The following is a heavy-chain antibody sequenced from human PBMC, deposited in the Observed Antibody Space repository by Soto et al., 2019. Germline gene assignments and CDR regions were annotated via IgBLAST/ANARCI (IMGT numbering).Heavy chain of an antibody. D-gene: IGHD1-26*01. J-gene: IGHJ5*02. CDR3: AKNQGVELVPLATVDWFDP. Sequence: GSLRLSCAASGFIFENFGMSWVRQAPGKGLEWISSISGSGFKKYYADSVKGRFTISRDNSKSTVYLEMNNLSTEDTAVYHCAKNQGVELVPLATVDWFDPWGQGSVVTVSS. V-gene: IGHV3-23*01. CDR2: ISGSGFKK. CDR1: GFIFENFG.